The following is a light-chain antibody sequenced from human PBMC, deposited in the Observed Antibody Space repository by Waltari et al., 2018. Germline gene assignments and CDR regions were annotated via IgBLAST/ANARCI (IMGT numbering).Light chain of an antibody. V-gene: IGKV1-5*03. CDR2: KAS. CDR3: QQSYNTPRT. CDR1: QTVTTW. Sequence: DIQMTQSPSTLSASVGDRVTITCRASQTVTTWLAWYQQKPGKAPRLLIYKASTLESGVPSRFSGSGSGTEFSLTISSLQPDDFAVYYCQQSYNTPRTFGPGTKVDIK. J-gene: IGKJ3*01.